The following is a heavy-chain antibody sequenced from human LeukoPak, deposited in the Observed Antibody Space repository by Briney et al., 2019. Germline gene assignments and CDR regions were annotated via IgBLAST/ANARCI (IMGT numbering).Heavy chain of an antibody. J-gene: IGHJ4*02. V-gene: IGHV4-59*01. CDR1: GGSISSYY. D-gene: IGHD6-19*01. CDR2: IYYSGST. CDR3: ARDGSGSSGWYNFDY. Sequence: SETLSLTCTVSGGSISSYYWSWIRQPPGKGLEWIGYIYYSGSTNYNPSLKSRVTMSVDTSKNQFSLKLSSVTAADTAVYYCARDGSGSSGWYNFDYWGQGTLVTVSS.